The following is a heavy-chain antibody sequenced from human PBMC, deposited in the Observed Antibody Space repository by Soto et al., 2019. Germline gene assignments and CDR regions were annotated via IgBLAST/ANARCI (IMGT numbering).Heavy chain of an antibody. D-gene: IGHD6-13*01. CDR3: ARGSKDSNSWYGPDWFDP. J-gene: IGHJ5*02. CDR2: INPGDGRT. CDR1: GDTFTSNY. V-gene: IGHV1-46*01. Sequence: ASAKACSKESGDTFTSNYMHWLQHDPRQGLEWMGLINPGDGRTSYAQKFQGRVTMTRDTSASTAYMELSSLRSEDTAVYYCARGSKDSNSWYGPDWFDPWGQGTLVTVSS.